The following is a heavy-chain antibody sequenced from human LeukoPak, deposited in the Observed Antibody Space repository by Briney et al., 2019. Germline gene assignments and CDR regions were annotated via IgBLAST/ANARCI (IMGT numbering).Heavy chain of an antibody. V-gene: IGHV4-39*07. CDR1: GGSISSSSYY. D-gene: IGHD5-18*01. CDR3: ARKRPSGSYGDAFDY. CDR2: IYYSGST. J-gene: IGHJ4*02. Sequence: SETLSLTCTVSGGSISSSSYYWGWIRQPPGKGLEWIGSIYYSGSTYYNPSLKSRVTISVDTSKNQFSLKLSSVTAADTAVYYCARKRPSGSYGDAFDYWGQGTLVTVSS.